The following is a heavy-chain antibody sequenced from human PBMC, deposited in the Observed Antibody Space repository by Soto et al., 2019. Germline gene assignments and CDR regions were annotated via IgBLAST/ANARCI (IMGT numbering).Heavy chain of an antibody. Sequence: QVQLQESGPGLVEPSQTLSLTCTVSGASISSGDYYWTWIRQSPGKDLEWIGYIYSSGSTKYNPSLRSPVTMSKDTSKNRFYRTLSSVTAADTAVYYCARRVTGGGERFDPWGQGTLVTV. V-gene: IGHV4-30-4*01. D-gene: IGHD3-10*01. CDR3: ARRVTGGGERFDP. CDR1: GASISSGDYY. CDR2: IYSSGST. J-gene: IGHJ5*02.